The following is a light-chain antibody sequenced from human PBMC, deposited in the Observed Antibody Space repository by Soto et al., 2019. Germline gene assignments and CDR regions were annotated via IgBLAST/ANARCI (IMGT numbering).Light chain of an antibody. J-gene: IGLJ1*01. V-gene: IGLV2-8*01. CDR2: EVD. Sequence: QSALTQPPSASGSPGQSVTISCTGTSSDVGAYNYVSWYQHHPGKAPKLIISEVDKRPSGVPDRFSGSKSGNTASLTVSGLQLEDEADYYCSSYGGSNNPNYVLGTGTKLTVL. CDR3: SSYGGSNNPNYV. CDR1: SSDVGAYNY.